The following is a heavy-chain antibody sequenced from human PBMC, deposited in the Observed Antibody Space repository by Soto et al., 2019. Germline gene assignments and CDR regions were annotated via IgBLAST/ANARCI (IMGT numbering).Heavy chain of an antibody. CDR3: AKDIDGSGSYYWSFWFDP. D-gene: IGHD3-10*01. J-gene: IGHJ5*02. CDR1: GFTFDDYA. CDR2: ISWNSGSI. Sequence: GGSLRLSCAASGFTFDDYAMHWVRQAPGKGLEWVSGISWNSGSIGYADSVKGRFTISRDNAKNSLYLQMNSLRAEDTALYYCAKDIDGSGSYYWSFWFDPWGQGTLVTVSS. V-gene: IGHV3-9*01.